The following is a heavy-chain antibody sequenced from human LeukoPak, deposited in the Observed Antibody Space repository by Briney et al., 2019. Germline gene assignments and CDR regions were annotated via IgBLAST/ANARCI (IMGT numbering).Heavy chain of an antibody. Sequence: GESLKISCQGSGYSFTSYWIGWVRQVPGKGLEWMGIIYPGDSDTRYSPSFQGQVTISADKSISTAYLQWSSLKASDTAMYYCARQGKTADRGVDYWGQGTLVTVSS. CDR3: ARQGKTADRGVDY. CDR1: GYSFTSYW. J-gene: IGHJ4*02. D-gene: IGHD3-22*01. V-gene: IGHV5-51*01. CDR2: IYPGDSDT.